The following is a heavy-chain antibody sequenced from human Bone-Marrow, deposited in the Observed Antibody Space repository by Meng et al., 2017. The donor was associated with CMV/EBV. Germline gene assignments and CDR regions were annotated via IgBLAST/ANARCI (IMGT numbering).Heavy chain of an antibody. D-gene: IGHD2-15*01. CDR3: ARGVAAMSYYYGMDV. J-gene: IGHJ6*01. CDR2: ISSSAVYI. V-gene: IGHV3-21*01. Sequence: GVSLKISCAASGFTFSGSSMNWVRQAPGKGLEWVSSISSSAVYIDYIDSVKGRFTISRDNAKNSLYLQMNSLRAEDAAVYYCARGVAAMSYYYGMDVWGQGTTVTGYS. CDR1: GFTFSGSS.